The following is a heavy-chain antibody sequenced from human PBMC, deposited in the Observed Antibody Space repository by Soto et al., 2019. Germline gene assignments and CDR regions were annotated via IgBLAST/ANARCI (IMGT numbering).Heavy chain of an antibody. CDR1: GYTFTSYG. D-gene: IGHD6-13*01. Sequence: ASVRVSCKASGYTFTSYGIHWVRQAPGQRLEWMGWINAANGDTKYSPKFQGRVTITRDTSASTAYMELSSLRSEDTAVYYCVRRHVSATGIDSSEHWGQETLVTASS. CDR3: VRRHVSATGIDSSEH. CDR2: INAANGDT. V-gene: IGHV1-3*01. J-gene: IGHJ1*01.